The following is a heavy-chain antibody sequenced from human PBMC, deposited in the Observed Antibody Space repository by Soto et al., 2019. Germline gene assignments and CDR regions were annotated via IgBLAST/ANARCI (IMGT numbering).Heavy chain of an antibody. V-gene: IGHV3-48*01. Sequence: EVQLVESGGGLVQPGGSLRLSCAASGFTFSSYNMNWVRQAPGKGLEWISDISLSSSTIFYADSVKGRFTISRDNAKNSPSLQMNSLRAEDTAVYYCARDSRNYYYYMDVWGKGTTVTVSS. J-gene: IGHJ6*03. CDR3: ARDSRNYYYYMDV. CDR1: GFTFSSYN. CDR2: ISLSSSTI.